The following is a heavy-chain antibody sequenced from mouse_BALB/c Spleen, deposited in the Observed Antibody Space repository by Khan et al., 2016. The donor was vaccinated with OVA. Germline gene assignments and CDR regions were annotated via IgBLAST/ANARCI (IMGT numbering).Heavy chain of an antibody. J-gene: IGHJ3*01. CDR2: INYSGGT. Sequence: DVQLQESGPGLVKPSQSLSLTCTVTGYSITSDYAWNWIRQLPGNKLEWMGYINYSGGTSYLPSLKSRISITRDTSKNQFFLQLKSVTTEDSATYYSARWFTYWGQGTLVTVS. CDR1: GYSITSDYA. CDR3: ARWFTY. V-gene: IGHV3-2*02.